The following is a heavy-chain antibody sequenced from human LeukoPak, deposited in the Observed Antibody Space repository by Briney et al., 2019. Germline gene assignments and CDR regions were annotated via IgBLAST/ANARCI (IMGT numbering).Heavy chain of an antibody. V-gene: IGHV4-39*01. Sequence: SATLSLTCTVSGGSISSSSYYWGWIRQPPGKGLEWIGSIHYSGSTYYNPSLKSRVTISVDTSKNQFSLKLSSVTAADTAVYYCASFPRDSSSWYYWGQGTLVTVSS. J-gene: IGHJ4*02. D-gene: IGHD6-13*01. CDR2: IHYSGST. CDR1: GGSISSSSYY. CDR3: ASFPRDSSSWYY.